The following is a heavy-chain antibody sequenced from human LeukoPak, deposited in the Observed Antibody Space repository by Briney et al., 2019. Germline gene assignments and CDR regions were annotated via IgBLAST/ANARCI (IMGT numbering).Heavy chain of an antibody. CDR3: ARVPNPTGEIFGVVTINPGHGMDV. CDR1: GIPFSGYW. CDR2: IRNDWTTT. V-gene: IGHV3-74*01. Sequence: GGSLRLSCPVSGIPFSGYWVHWVRQAPGKGLVWVSRIRNDWTTTTYADFVKGRFTISRDAAKNTVSLQMNSLRVEDTAVYYCARVPNPTGEIFGVVTINPGHGMDVWGQGTTVTVSS. J-gene: IGHJ6*02. D-gene: IGHD3-3*01.